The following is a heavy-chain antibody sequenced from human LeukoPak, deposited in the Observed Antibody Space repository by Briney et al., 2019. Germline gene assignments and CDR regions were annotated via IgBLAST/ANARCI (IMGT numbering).Heavy chain of an antibody. D-gene: IGHD6-13*01. CDR3: ARDLRRAAAGTKLHWYFDL. CDR2: ISSSGSTI. J-gene: IGHJ2*01. CDR1: GFTFSDYY. V-gene: IGHV3-11*04. Sequence: GGSLRLSCAASGFTFSDYYMSWIRQAPGKGLEWVSYISSSGSTIYYADSVKGRFTISRDNAKNSLYLQINSLRAEDTAVYYCARDLRRAAAGTKLHWYFDLWGRGTLVTVSS.